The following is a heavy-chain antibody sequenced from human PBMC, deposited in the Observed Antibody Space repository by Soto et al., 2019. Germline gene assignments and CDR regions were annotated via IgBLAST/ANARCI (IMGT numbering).Heavy chain of an antibody. Sequence: LRLSCAASGFTFSDYYMSWIRQAPGKGLEWVSYISSSSSYIYYADSVKGRFTISRDNAKKSLYLQMNSLRAEETDVYYCASVGKESEIVGFYYYYGMHVWVQGTTITVS. D-gene: IGHD1-26*01. CDR1: GFTFSDYY. CDR3: ASVGKESEIVGFYYYYGMHV. CDR2: ISSSSSYI. V-gene: IGHV3-11*06. J-gene: IGHJ6*02.